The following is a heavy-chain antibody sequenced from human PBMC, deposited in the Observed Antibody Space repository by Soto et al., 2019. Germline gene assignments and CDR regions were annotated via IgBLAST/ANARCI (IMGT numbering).Heavy chain of an antibody. CDR1: GGSFSGYY. CDR3: ARITGYRPLDY. V-gene: IGHV4-34*01. Sequence: QVQLQQWGAGLLKPSETLSLTCAVYGGSFSGYYWSWIRQPPGKGLEWIGEINHSGSTNYNPSLKSRVTISVDTSKNQFSLKLSSVTAADTAVYYCARITGYRPLDYWGQGTLVTVSS. J-gene: IGHJ4*02. D-gene: IGHD3-9*01. CDR2: INHSGST.